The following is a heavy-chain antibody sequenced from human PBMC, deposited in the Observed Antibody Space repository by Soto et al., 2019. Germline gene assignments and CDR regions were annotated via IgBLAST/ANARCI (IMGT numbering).Heavy chain of an antibody. CDR2: INPSGGST. CDR3: ARDRARSVVPAAIRSARNWFDP. D-gene: IGHD2-2*01. CDR1: GYTFTSCY. Sequence: ASVELCCTASGYTFTSCYMHWVRQATKQGLEWMGIINPSGGSTSYAQKFQGRVTMTRDTSTSTVYMELSSLRSEDTAVYYCARDRARSVVPAAIRSARNWFDPWGQGTLVTVSS. V-gene: IGHV1-46*03. J-gene: IGHJ5*02.